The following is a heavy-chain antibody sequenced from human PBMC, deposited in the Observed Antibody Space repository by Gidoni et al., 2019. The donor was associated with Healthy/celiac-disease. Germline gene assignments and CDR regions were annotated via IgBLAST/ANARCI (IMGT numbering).Heavy chain of an antibody. V-gene: IGHV3-30*18. J-gene: IGHJ6*02. D-gene: IGHD2-2*01. CDR1: GFTFGSYG. CDR3: AKDGRGYCSSTSCYAGSYGMDV. Sequence: QVQLVESGGGVVQPGRSLRLSCAASGFTFGSYGMHRVRQAPGKGLEWVAVISYDGSNKYYADSVKGRFTISRDNSKNTLYLQMNSLRAEDTAVYYCAKDGRGYCSSTSCYAGSYGMDVWGQGTTVTVSS. CDR2: ISYDGSNK.